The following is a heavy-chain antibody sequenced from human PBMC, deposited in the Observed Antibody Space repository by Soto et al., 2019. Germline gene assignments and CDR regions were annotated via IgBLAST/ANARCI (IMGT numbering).Heavy chain of an antibody. Sequence: EVQLVESGGGLGKPGGSLRLSCEASGLTFTNAWMTWVRQAPGKGLEWVGRIKSKTDGGKIDYAAPVKGRFSISRDDSKHTLYLPMNSLKTEDTAFYYCVNSGYYHGVDVWGQGTPVIVSS. V-gene: IGHV3-15*07. J-gene: IGHJ6*02. CDR2: IKSKTDGGKI. CDR3: VNSGYYHGVDV. CDR1: GLTFTNAW. D-gene: IGHD1-20*01.